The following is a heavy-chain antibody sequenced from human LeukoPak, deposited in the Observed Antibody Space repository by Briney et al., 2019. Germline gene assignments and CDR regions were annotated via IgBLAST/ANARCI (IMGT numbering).Heavy chain of an antibody. D-gene: IGHD3-22*01. Sequence: GGSLRLSCAASGFTFSSYSVSWVRQAPGKGLEWLSYIGGSSSPMYYADSVKGRFTISRDNAKNSLYLQMNRLRVEDTAVYYCARSSGYPYFDYWGQGTLVTVSS. V-gene: IGHV3-48*01. CDR3: ARSSGYPYFDY. CDR2: IGGSSSPM. CDR1: GFTFSSYS. J-gene: IGHJ4*02.